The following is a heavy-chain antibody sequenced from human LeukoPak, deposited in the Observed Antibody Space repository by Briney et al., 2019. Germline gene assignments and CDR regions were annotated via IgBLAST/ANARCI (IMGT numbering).Heavy chain of an antibody. CDR3: ATNRDCSGGSSYPSYYYYMDV. Sequence: SVKVSCKASGGTFSSYAISWVRQSPGQGLEWMGRIIPIFGTANYAQKFQGRVTITTDESTSTAYMELSSLRSEDTAVYYCATNRDCSGGSSYPSYYYYMDVWGKGTTVTVSS. CDR2: IIPIFGTA. V-gene: IGHV1-69*05. D-gene: IGHD2-15*01. J-gene: IGHJ6*03. CDR1: GGTFSSYA.